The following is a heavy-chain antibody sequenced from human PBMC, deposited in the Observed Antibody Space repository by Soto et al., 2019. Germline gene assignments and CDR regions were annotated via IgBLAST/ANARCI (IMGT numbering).Heavy chain of an antibody. Sequence: GASVKVSCKASGYTFTSYYMHWLRQAPGQGLEWMGIINPSGGSTSYAQKFQGRVTMTRDTSTSAVYMELSSLRSEDTAVYYCATTDPYDSSGYYYGFDYWGQGTLVTLSS. CDR2: INPSGGST. CDR3: ATTDPYDSSGYYYGFDY. D-gene: IGHD3-22*01. CDR1: GYTFTSYY. V-gene: IGHV1-46*01. J-gene: IGHJ4*02.